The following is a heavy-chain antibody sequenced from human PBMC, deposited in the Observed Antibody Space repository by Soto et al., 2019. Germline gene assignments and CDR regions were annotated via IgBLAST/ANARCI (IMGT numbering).Heavy chain of an antibody. D-gene: IGHD4-4*01. CDR3: ARDPSTINKLIGVWFDP. Sequence: QIRLVQSGAEVQKPGSSVRVSCKASGDTFGRFTINWVRQAPGQGLEWMGGIKPISDITNYAQRFQGRVTFTADAATNTVCLELSSLRSEDTAMYYCARDPSTINKLIGVWFDPWGQGTLVTVSS. CDR2: IKPISDIT. J-gene: IGHJ5*02. CDR1: GDTFGRFT. V-gene: IGHV1-69*01.